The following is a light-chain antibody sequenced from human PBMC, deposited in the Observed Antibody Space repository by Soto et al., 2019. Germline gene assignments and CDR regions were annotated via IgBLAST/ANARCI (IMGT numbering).Light chain of an antibody. V-gene: IGKV3-15*01. CDR3: QQYNNWPLT. CDR2: GAS. Sequence: EILMTQSPATLSVFAVDRAILSRRASQSVSSNLGWYQQKPGQTPRLLIYGASTRATGIPARFSGSGSGTEFTLTISSLQSEDFAVYYCQQYNNWPLTFGQGTKVDIK. CDR1: QSVSSN. J-gene: IGKJ1*01.